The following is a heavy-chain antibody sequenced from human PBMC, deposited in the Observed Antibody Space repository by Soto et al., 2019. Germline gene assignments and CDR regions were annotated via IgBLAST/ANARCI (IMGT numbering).Heavy chain of an antibody. CDR1: GFTFSSFA. CDR3: ARDIEDYYGSGSYPSGIDY. V-gene: IGHV3-30-3*01. J-gene: IGHJ4*02. D-gene: IGHD3-10*01. CDR2: ISYDGSNK. Sequence: QVQLVESGGGVVQPGRSLRLSCAASGFTFSSFAFHWVRQAPGKGLEWVAVISYDGSNKYYADSVKGRFTISRDNSKNALYLQMNSLRAEDTAVYYCARDIEDYYGSGSYPSGIDYWGQGNLVTVSS.